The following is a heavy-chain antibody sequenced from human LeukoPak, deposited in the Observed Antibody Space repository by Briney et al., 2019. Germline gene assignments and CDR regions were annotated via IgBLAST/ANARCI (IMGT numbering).Heavy chain of an antibody. CDR1: GGSISSGDYY. D-gene: IGHD3-10*01. CDR2: IYYSGST. Sequence: PSETLSLTCTVSGGSISSGDYYWSCIRQPPGKGLECIGYIYYSGSTYYNPSLKSRVTISVDTSKHQFSLKLSSVTAADTAVYYCARSDGSGSYYPPPFDYWGQGTLVTVSS. CDR3: ARSDGSGSYYPPPFDY. J-gene: IGHJ4*02. V-gene: IGHV4-30-4*01.